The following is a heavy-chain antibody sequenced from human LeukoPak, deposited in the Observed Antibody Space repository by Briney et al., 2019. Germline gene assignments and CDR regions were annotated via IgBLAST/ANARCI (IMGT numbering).Heavy chain of an antibody. Sequence: ASVTVSCTASGYTFTSYDINWVRQATGQGLEWMGWMNPNSGNTGYAQEFQGRVTMTRNTSISTAYMELSSLRSEDTAVYYCAMATIEGMSYWGQGTLVTVSS. J-gene: IGHJ4*02. CDR1: GYTFTSYD. CDR3: AMATIEGMSY. CDR2: MNPNSGNT. V-gene: IGHV1-8*01. D-gene: IGHD5-24*01.